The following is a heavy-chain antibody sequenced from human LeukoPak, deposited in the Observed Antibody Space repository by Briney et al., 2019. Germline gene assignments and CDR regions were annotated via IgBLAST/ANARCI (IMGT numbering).Heavy chain of an antibody. CDR3: ARAPHDYDFWSGSNYYYYGMDV. J-gene: IGHJ6*02. Sequence: SETLSLTCAVSGGSISSGGYSWSWIRQPPGKGLEWIGYIYHSGSTYYNPSLKSRVTISVDRSKNQFSLKLSSVTAADTAVYYCARAPHDYDFWSGSNYYYYGMDVWGQGTTVTVSS. CDR1: GGSISSGGYS. V-gene: IGHV4-30-2*01. D-gene: IGHD3-3*01. CDR2: IYHSGST.